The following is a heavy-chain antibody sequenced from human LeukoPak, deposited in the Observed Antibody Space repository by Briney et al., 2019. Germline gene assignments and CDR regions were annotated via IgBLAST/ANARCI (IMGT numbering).Heavy chain of an antibody. CDR1: GFTVSNNY. CDR3: ARVAFRSSSYISGIDY. CDR2: IYSGGST. V-gene: IGHV3-53*01. Sequence: GSLRLSCAASGFTVSNNYMSWVRQAPGKGLEWVSVIYSGGSTYYADSVKGRFTISRDNSKNTLYLQMKSLRVEDTAVYYCARVAFRSSSYISGIDYWGQGTLVTVSS. J-gene: IGHJ4*02. D-gene: IGHD6-6*01.